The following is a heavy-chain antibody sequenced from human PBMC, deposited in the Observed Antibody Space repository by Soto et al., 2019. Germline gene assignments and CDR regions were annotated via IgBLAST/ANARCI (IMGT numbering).Heavy chain of an antibody. Sequence: SETLSLTCTVSYASINNYHWTWIRQPPGKGLEWIGYIHYSGSTKYNPSLKSRVTIPVDTSKNQFSLKLSSVTAADTAVYYCARDRGGVASNWFDPWGQGTLVTVSS. J-gene: IGHJ5*02. CDR3: ARDRGGVASNWFDP. D-gene: IGHD3-10*01. CDR2: IHYSGST. V-gene: IGHV4-59*01. CDR1: YASINNYH.